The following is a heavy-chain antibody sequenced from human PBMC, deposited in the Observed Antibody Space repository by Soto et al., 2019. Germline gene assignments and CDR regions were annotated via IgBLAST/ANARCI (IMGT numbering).Heavy chain of an antibody. J-gene: IGHJ4*02. V-gene: IGHV1-24*01. CDR2: FDPEDGET. CDR1: GYTLSGFA. Sequence: ASVKVSCKVSGYTLSGFAMNWVRQAPGKGLEWMGGFDPEDGETIYAQKFQGRVTITEDTSTDTAYMELSSLRSEDTAVYYCATWSDSYTFDYWGQGTLVTVSS. D-gene: IGHD2-21*01. CDR3: ATWSDSYTFDY.